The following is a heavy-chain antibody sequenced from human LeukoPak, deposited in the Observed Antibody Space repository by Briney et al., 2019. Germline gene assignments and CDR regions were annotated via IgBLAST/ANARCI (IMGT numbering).Heavy chain of an antibody. D-gene: IGHD3-10*01. CDR1: GGSFSGYY. V-gene: IGHV4-34*01. CDR3: ASGSGSYSYYYYMDV. J-gene: IGHJ6*03. CDR2: INHSGST. Sequence: PSETLSLTCAVYGGSFSGYYWSWIRQPPGKGLEWIGEINHSGSTNYNPSLKSRVTISVDTSKNQFSLKLSSVTAADTAVYYCASGSGSYSYYYYMDVRGKGTTVTISS.